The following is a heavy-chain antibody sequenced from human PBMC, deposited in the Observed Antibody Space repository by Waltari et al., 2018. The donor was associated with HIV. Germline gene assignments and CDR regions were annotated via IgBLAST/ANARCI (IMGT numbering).Heavy chain of an antibody. CDR2: IYPGDSDT. J-gene: IGHJ6*02. CDR3: ARADYGDYGWYGMDV. CDR1: AYRFTSYW. V-gene: IGHV5-51*01. D-gene: IGHD4-17*01. Sequence: EVQLVQSGAEVKKPGVSLKIYCKGSAYRFTSYWIVWVRQMPGKGLEWMGIIYPGDSDTRYSPSFQGQVTISADKSISTAYLQWSSLKASDTAMYYCARADYGDYGWYGMDVWGQGTTVTVSS.